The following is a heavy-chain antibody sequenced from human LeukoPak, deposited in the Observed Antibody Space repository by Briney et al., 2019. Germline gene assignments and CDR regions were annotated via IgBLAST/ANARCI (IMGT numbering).Heavy chain of an antibody. J-gene: IGHJ4*02. Sequence: AGGSLRLSCAASGFTFSSYSMNWVRQAPGKGLEWVSSNSSSSSYIYYADSVKGRFTISRDDAKNSLYLQMNSLRAEDTAVYYCARRAWFGEPIPAFDYWGQGTLVTVSS. D-gene: IGHD3-10*01. V-gene: IGHV3-21*01. CDR2: NSSSSSYI. CDR3: ARRAWFGEPIPAFDY. CDR1: GFTFSSYS.